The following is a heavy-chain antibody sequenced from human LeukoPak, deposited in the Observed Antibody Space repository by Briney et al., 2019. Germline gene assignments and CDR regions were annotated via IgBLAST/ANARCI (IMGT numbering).Heavy chain of an antibody. V-gene: IGHV3-30*03. D-gene: IGHD2-15*01. CDR1: GFTFSSYG. CDR2: ISYDGSNK. Sequence: GGSLRLSCAASGFTFSSYGMHWVRQAPGKGLEWVAVISYDGSNKYYADSVKGRFTISRGNSKNTLYLQMNSLRAEDTAVYYCARSGISPLDYWGQGTLVTVSS. CDR3: ARSGISPLDY. J-gene: IGHJ4*02.